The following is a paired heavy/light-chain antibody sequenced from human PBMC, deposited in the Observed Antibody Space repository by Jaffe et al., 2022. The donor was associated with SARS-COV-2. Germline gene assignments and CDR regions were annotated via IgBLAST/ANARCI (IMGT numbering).Light chain of an antibody. CDR3: AAWDASLRLVV. V-gene: IGLV1-51*01. J-gene: IGLJ2*01. Sequence: QSVLTQPPSVSAAPGQRVTISCSGGTSNIGENSVSWYQQLPSAAPRLIIFDNTRRPSGIPDRFSASKFGPSADLVISGLQTGDEADYHCAAWDASLRLVVFGGGTKLTVL. CDR2: DNT. CDR1: TSNIGENS.
Heavy chain of an antibody. Sequence: QVRLQESGPGLVKPSQTLSLTCAVSGGSLTTASFHWTWIRQPAGRGLEWIGHIHASGSTIYNPTLKSRVTLSMDSSKNRFRLDLASVTASDTALYFCARGQLFDGGSWGWVDPWGQGTVVTVSS. CDR3: ARGQLFDGGSWGWVDP. D-gene: IGHD3-16*01. J-gene: IGHJ5*02. CDR2: IHASGST. CDR1: GGSLTTASFH. V-gene: IGHV4-61*02.